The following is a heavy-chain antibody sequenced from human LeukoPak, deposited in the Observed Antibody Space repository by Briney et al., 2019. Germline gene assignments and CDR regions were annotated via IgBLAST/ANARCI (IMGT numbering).Heavy chain of an antibody. CDR3: AKGGGYEAQYYYYYLDV. J-gene: IGHJ6*03. CDR2: IRYDGSNK. V-gene: IGHV3-30*02. CDR1: GFTFSSYG. D-gene: IGHD5-12*01. Sequence: GGSLRLSCAASGFTFSSYGMHWVRQAPGKGLEWVAFIRYDGSNKYYADSVKGRFTISRDNSKNTLYLQMKSLRAEDTAVYYCAKGGGYEAQYYYYYLDVWGKGTTVAISS.